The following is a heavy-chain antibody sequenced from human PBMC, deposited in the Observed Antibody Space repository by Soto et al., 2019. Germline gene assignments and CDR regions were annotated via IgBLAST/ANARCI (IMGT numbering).Heavy chain of an antibody. CDR3: ATWVVTPGYFDY. J-gene: IGHJ4*02. CDR1: GGTFSSYA. V-gene: IGHV1-69*13. D-gene: IGHD2-15*01. CDR2: IIPIFGTA. Sequence: SVKVSCKASGGTFSSYAISWVRQAPGQGLEWMGGIIPIFGTANYAQKFQGRVTITADESTSTAYMELSSLRSEDTAVYYCATWVVTPGYFDYWGQGTLVTVSS.